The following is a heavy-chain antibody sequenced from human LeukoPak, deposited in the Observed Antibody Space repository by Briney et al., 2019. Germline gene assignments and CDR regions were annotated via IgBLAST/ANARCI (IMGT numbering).Heavy chain of an antibody. J-gene: IGHJ4*02. CDR1: GYTFTSYY. Sequence: ASVKVSCKASGYTFTSYYMHWVRQAPGQGLEWMGIINPSGGSTSYAQKFQGRVTITADESTSTAYMELSSLRSEDTAVYYCARDRYYYGSGSYSHTSFDYWGQGTLVTVSS. CDR3: ARDRYYYGSGSYSHTSFDY. CDR2: INPSGGST. D-gene: IGHD3-10*01. V-gene: IGHV1-46*01.